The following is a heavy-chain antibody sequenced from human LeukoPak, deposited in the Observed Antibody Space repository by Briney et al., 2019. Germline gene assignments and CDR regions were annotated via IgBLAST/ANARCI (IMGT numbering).Heavy chain of an antibody. V-gene: IGHV3-23*01. J-gene: IGHJ4*02. Sequence: PGGSLRLSCAASGFTFSSYAMSWVRQAPGKGLEWVSAISGSGGSTYYADSVKGRFTISRDNSKNTLYLQMNSLRAEDTAVYYCAKTLRYCGWPPEGDYWGQGTLVTVSS. CDR3: AKTLRYCGWPPEGDY. D-gene: IGHD3-9*01. CDR1: GFTFSSYA. CDR2: ISGSGGST.